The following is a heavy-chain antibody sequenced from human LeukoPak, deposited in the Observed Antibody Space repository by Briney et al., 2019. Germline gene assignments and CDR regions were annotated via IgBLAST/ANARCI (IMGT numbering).Heavy chain of an antibody. CDR2: TDYRGTT. CDR3: ARHRYSSGCADY. CDR1: GGSISSSSYY. Sequence: SETLSLTCIVSGGSISSSSYYWGWIRQPPGKGLEWIGSTDYRGTTYHNPSLNRRVTISVDTSKKKFSLKLSSVTAADTAVYYCARHRYSSGCADYWGQGTLATVSS. J-gene: IGHJ4*02. D-gene: IGHD6-19*01. V-gene: IGHV4-39*01.